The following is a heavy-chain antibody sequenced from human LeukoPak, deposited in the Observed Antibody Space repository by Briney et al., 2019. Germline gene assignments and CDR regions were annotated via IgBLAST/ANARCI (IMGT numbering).Heavy chain of an antibody. D-gene: IGHD6-13*01. CDR1: GFTFSSYW. Sequence: GGSLRLSCAASGFTFSSYWMHWVRQAPGKGLVWVSRINTDGSSTSYADSVKGRFTISRDNAKNTLYLQMNSLRAEDTAVYYCARVPQSRSRGIDYWGQGTLVTVSS. V-gene: IGHV3-74*01. CDR3: ARVPQSRSRGIDY. CDR2: INTDGSST. J-gene: IGHJ4*02.